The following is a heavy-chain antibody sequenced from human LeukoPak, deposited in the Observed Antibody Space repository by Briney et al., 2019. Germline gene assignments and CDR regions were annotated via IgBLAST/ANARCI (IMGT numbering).Heavy chain of an antibody. V-gene: IGHV4-30-2*01. CDR1: GGSISTGDYS. CDR3: AREARGMATNAHDAFDI. Sequence: SETLSLTCAVSGGSISTGDYSWSWIRQPPGTGLEWIGYFYHNGSTYYNPSLKSRLTISVDTSKNQFSLKLSSLTAADTAVYYCAREARGMATNAHDAFDIWGQGTMVTVSS. CDR2: FYHNGST. J-gene: IGHJ3*02. D-gene: IGHD5-24*01.